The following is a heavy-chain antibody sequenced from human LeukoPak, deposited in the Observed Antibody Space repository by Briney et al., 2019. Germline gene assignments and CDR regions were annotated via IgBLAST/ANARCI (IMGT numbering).Heavy chain of an antibody. V-gene: IGHV3-11*01. CDR3: ASGYSYGYFDY. D-gene: IGHD5-18*01. J-gene: IGHJ4*02. CDR1: GFTFSDYY. Sequence: GGSLRLSCAASGFTFSDYYMSWIRQAPGKGLEWVSYISSSGSTIYYADSVKGRFTISRDNAKSSLYLQMNSLRAEDTAVYYCASGYSYGYFDYWGQGTLVTVSS. CDR2: ISSSGSTI.